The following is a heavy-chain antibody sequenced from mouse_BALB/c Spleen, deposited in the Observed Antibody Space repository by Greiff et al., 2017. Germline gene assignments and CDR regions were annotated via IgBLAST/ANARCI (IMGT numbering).Heavy chain of an antibody. D-gene: IGHD2-2*01. CDR1: GFTFSSYA. J-gene: IGHJ1*01. Sequence: EVMLVESGGGLVKPGGSLKLSCAASGFTFSSYAMSWVRQTPEKRLEWVASISSGGSTYYPDSVKGRFTISRDNARNILYLQMSSLRSEDTAMYYCARGQGYGYDGAFYFDVWGAGTTVTVSS. CDR3: ARGQGYGYDGAFYFDV. V-gene: IGHV5-6-5*01. CDR2: ISSGGST.